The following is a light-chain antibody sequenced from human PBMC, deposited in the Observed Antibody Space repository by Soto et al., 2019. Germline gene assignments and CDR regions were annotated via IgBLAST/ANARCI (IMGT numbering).Light chain of an antibody. CDR2: ENN. CDR1: SSNIGAGYE. J-gene: IGLJ1*01. CDR3: QSYDSSLSGYV. V-gene: IGLV1-40*01. Sequence: QLVLTQPPSVSEAPGQRVTISCTGSSSNIGAGYEAHWYQQVPGTAPKLLIYENNNRPSGVPDRFSGSKSGTPASLAITGLQAEDEAEYYCQSYDSSLSGYVFGTGTKLTVL.